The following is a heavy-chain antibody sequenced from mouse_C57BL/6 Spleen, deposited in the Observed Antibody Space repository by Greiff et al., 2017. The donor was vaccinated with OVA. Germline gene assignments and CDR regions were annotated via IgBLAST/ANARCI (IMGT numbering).Heavy chain of an antibody. V-gene: IGHV1-15*01. CDR1: GYTFTDYE. CDR2: IDPETGGT. Sequence: VQLQQSGAELVRPGASVTLSCKASGYTFTDYEMHWVKQTPVHGLEWIGAIDPETGGTAYNQKFKGKAILTADKSSSTAYMELRSLTSEDSAVYYCTRYPTTVVASGYWYFDVWGTVTTVTVSS. D-gene: IGHD1-1*01. J-gene: IGHJ1*03. CDR3: TRYPTTVVASGYWYFDV.